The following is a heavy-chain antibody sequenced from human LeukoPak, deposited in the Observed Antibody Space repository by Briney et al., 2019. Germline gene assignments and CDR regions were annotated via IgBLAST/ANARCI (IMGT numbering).Heavy chain of an antibody. J-gene: IGHJ4*02. CDR1: GFTFSSYW. D-gene: IGHD3-16*01. Sequence: GGSLRLSCAASGFTFSSYWMHWVRHAPGKGLAWVSRINSDGSSTSYADSVKGRFTISRDNAKNTLYLQMNSLRAEDTAVYYCARVVGGVPDYWGQGTLVTVSS. CDR3: ARVVGGVPDY. CDR2: INSDGSST. V-gene: IGHV3-74*01.